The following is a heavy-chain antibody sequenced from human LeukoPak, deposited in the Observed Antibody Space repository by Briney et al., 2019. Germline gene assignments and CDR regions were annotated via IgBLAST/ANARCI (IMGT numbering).Heavy chain of an antibody. CDR1: GYTLTELS. CDR2: MNPNSGNT. Sequence: ASVKVSCRVCGYTLTELSMHWVRQATGQGLEWMGWMNPNSGNTGYAQRFQGRVTITRNTSISTAYMELSSLRSEDTAVYYCARGPDSVQYYDFWSGYYGTYYYNYMDVWGKGTTVTVSS. CDR3: ARGPDSVQYYDFWSGYYGTYYYNYMDV. J-gene: IGHJ6*03. D-gene: IGHD3-3*01. V-gene: IGHV1-8*03.